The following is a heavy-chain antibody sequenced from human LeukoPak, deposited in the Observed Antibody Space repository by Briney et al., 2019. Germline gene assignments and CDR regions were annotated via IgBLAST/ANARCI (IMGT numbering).Heavy chain of an antibody. CDR1: GFTFSGYA. Sequence: GGSLRLSCAASGFTFSGYAMHWVRQAPGKGLEYVSAISSNGGSTYYANSVKGRFTISRDNSKNTLYLQMGSLRAEDMAVYYCARGMVRGDYWGQGILVTVSS. V-gene: IGHV3-64*01. J-gene: IGHJ4*02. CDR2: ISSNGGST. CDR3: ARGMVRGDY. D-gene: IGHD3-10*01.